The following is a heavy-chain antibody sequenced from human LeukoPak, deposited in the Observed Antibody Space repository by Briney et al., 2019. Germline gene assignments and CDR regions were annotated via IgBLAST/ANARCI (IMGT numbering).Heavy chain of an antibody. D-gene: IGHD3-16*01. CDR1: GFTFGNYG. CDR2: ISHDGAYK. CDR3: ARDARFSGMDV. Sequence: PGGSLRLSCVGSGFTFGNYGVHWVRQAPGKGLEWVAHISHDGAYKHYGDSVEGRLTISRDNSKNTLYLQMNSLRAEDTSVYYCARDARFSGMDVWGQGTTVTVSS. J-gene: IGHJ6*02. V-gene: IGHV3-30*03.